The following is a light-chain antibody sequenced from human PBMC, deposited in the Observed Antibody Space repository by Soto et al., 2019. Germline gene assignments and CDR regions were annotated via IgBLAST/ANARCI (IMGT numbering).Light chain of an antibody. V-gene: IGLV7-46*01. CDR1: TGAVTSGHY. Sequence: QAVVTQEPSLTVSPGGTVTLTCDSSTGAVTSGHYPYWFQQKPGQAPRTLIYHTSNKHSWTPARFSGSLLGGKAALTLSGAQPEDEADYYCLLSYSGARVFGGGTQLTVL. CDR3: LLSYSGARV. J-gene: IGLJ3*02. CDR2: HTS.